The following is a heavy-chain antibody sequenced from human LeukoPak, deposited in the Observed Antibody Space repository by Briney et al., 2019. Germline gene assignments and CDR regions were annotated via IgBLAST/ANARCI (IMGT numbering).Heavy chain of an antibody. Sequence: SVKVSCKASGGTFSSYGITWIRQAPGQGLEWMGEIIPVFGTTNYAQNFQGRVTITADESTTTAYMELSSLRSEDTAVYYCARDRRYTEYYGMDVRGKGTTVTVSS. CDR1: GGTFSSYG. J-gene: IGHJ6*04. CDR2: IIPVFGTT. CDR3: ARDRRYTEYYGMDV. V-gene: IGHV1-69*13. D-gene: IGHD2/OR15-2a*01.